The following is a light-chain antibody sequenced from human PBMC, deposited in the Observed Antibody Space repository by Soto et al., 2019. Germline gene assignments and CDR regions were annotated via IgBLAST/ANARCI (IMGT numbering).Light chain of an antibody. CDR2: EVS. J-gene: IGLJ3*02. CDR1: SSDVGGYNY. V-gene: IGLV2-14*01. Sequence: QSALTQPASVSGSPGQSITISCTGTSSDVGGYNYVSWYQQHPGKAPKLMIYEVSNRPSGVSNRFSGSKSGNTASLTISGLQAEYEADYYCSSYTSSSTPCVFGGGTKLTVL. CDR3: SSYTSSSTPCV.